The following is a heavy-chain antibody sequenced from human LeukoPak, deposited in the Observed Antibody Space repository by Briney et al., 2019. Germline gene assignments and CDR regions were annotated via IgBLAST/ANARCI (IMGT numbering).Heavy chain of an antibody. D-gene: IGHD3-22*01. J-gene: IGHJ5*02. CDR2: IYYSGST. Sequence: SQTLSLTCTVSGGSISSGGYYWSWIRQPPGKGLEFIGYIYYSGSTYYHPSLKSRVTISVDTSKNQFSLRLSSVTAADTAVYYCARDPGYYDSSGYYSWGQGTLVTVSS. CDR3: ARDPGYYDSSGYYS. CDR1: GGSISSGGYY. V-gene: IGHV4-30-4*08.